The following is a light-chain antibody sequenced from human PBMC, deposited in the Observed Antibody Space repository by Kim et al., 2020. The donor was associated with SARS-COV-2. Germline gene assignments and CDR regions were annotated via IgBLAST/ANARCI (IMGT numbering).Light chain of an antibody. Sequence: DIQMTQSPSTLSASVGDRVTITCRASQSVSSGLAWYQQKPGRAPKLLISGASRLESGVPSRFSGTGSGTEFTLTISSLQPDDFATYYCQQYYYKASFGGGTKVDIK. CDR3: QQYYYKAS. CDR1: QSVSSG. CDR2: GAS. J-gene: IGKJ4*01. V-gene: IGKV1-5*03.